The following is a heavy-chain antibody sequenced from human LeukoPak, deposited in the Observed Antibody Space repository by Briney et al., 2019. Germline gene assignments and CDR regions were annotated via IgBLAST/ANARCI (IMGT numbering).Heavy chain of an antibody. Sequence: SETLSLTCTVSGYSINNGYFWGWFRQSPGKGLEWIGAFYHTGNTYYNPSLKSRVTISVDTSKNQFSLRLISVTAADTAVYYCAKSNGYGLVDIWGQGTVVTVSS. J-gene: IGHJ3*01. CDR3: AKSNGYGLVDI. CDR2: FYHTGNT. V-gene: IGHV4-38-2*02. D-gene: IGHD3-10*01. CDR1: GYSINNGYF.